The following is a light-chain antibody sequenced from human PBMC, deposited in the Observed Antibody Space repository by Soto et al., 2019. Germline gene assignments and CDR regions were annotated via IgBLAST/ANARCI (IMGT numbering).Light chain of an antibody. CDR2: GAS. V-gene: IGKV3-20*01. J-gene: IGKJ4*02. CDR1: QSVGRNY. Sequence: ENVLTQSPGALSVSPGERATLSCRASQSVGRNYLAWYQQKPGQAPRLLIYGASSRATGVPDRFSGSGSGTDFTLAISRLEPEDFAVYYCQQYADSALTFGGGTKVETK. CDR3: QQYADSALT.